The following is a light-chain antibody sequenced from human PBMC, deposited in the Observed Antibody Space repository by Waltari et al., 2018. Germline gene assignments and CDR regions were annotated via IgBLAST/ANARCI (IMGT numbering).Light chain of an antibody. CDR3: QQSYSSPWT. J-gene: IGKJ1*01. Sequence: AVQLTQSPSSLSASVGDRVTITCRASQAISSALAWYQQKPGKAPNLLIYDASNLESGVPSRFSGSGSGTDFTLTISSLQPEDFAIYYCQQSYSSPWTFAQGTKVEIK. V-gene: IGKV1-13*02. CDR1: QAISSA. CDR2: DAS.